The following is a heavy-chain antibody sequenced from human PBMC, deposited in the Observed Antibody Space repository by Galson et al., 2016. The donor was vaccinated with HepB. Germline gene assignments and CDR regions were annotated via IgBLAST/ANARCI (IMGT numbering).Heavy chain of an antibody. CDR1: GFTFSRYN. CDR2: ISISGSTV. V-gene: IGHV3-48*03. CDR3: AREADFYDSTGYFPPFAY. J-gene: IGHJ4*02. Sequence: SLRLSCAGSGFTFSRYNMNWVRQAPGKGLEWLADISISGSTVYYADSVKGRFTISRDNDKNSVYLQMDRLRDEDTAVYYCAREADFYDSTGYFPPFAYWGQGILVTVSS. D-gene: IGHD3-22*01.